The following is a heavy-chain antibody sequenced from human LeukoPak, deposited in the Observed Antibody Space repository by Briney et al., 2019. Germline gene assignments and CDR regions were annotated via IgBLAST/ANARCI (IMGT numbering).Heavy chain of an antibody. CDR3: ATQILTAYQEPDRLYYYYGMAV. J-gene: IGHJ6*02. D-gene: IGHD3-9*01. V-gene: IGHV3-11*03. CDR1: GFTFSDYV. Sequence: GGSLRLSCAASGFTFSDYVMSWFRQAPGQGLEWVSSIRVRASGSHTYYADSVKVRFTISRDISKNTVYLQMNSLRAEDTAVYYCATQILTAYQEPDRLYYYYGMAVWGHGTSVTVSS. CDR2: IRVRASGSHT.